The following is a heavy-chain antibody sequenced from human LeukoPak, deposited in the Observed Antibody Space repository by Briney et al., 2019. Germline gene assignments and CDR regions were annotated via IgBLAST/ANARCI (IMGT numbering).Heavy chain of an antibody. Sequence: GGSLRLSCAASGFTFSSYGMSWVRQAPGKGLEWVSAISGSGGSTYYADSVKGRFTISRDNSKNTLYLQMNSLRAEDTAVYYCAKDPYYYDSSGYSDWGQGTLVTVSS. CDR3: AKDPYYYDSSGYSD. CDR2: ISGSGGST. J-gene: IGHJ4*02. V-gene: IGHV3-23*01. CDR1: GFTFSSYG. D-gene: IGHD3-22*01.